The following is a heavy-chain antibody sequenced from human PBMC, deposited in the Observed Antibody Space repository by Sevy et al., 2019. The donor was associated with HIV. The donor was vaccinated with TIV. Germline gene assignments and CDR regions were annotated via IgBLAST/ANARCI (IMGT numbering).Heavy chain of an antibody. V-gene: IGHV3-21*01. Sequence: GGSLRLSCAASGFTFSSYSMNWVRQAPGKGLEWVSSISSSSSYIYYADSVKGRFTISRDNAKNSLYLQMNSLRAEDTAVYYCARDTYSSSCLLRQNDAFDIWGQGTMVTVSS. J-gene: IGHJ3*02. CDR1: GFTFSSYS. CDR3: ARDTYSSSCLLRQNDAFDI. CDR2: ISSSSSYI. D-gene: IGHD6-13*01.